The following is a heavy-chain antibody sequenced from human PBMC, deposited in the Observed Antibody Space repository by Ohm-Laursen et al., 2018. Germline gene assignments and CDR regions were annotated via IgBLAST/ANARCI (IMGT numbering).Heavy chain of an antibody. Sequence: RSLRLSCAASGFTFSSYGMHWVRQAPGKGLEWVAVIWYDGSNKYYADSVKGRFTISRDNAKNSLYLQMNSLRAEDTAIYYCASNTTGTTDAFDIWGQGTMVTVSS. V-gene: IGHV3-33*03. CDR2: IWYDGSNK. CDR3: ASNTTGTTDAFDI. D-gene: IGHD1-1*01. J-gene: IGHJ3*02. CDR1: GFTFSSYG.